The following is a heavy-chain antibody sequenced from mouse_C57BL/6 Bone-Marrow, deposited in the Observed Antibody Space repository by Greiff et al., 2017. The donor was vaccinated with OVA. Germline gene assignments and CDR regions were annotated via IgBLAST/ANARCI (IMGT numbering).Heavy chain of an antibody. J-gene: IGHJ1*03. CDR1: GYSFTGYY. CDR3: AVWYFDV. CDR2: INPSTGGT. V-gene: IGHV1-42*01. Sequence: EVHLVESGPELVKPGASVKISCKASGYSFTGYYMNWVKQSPEKSLEWIGEINPSTGGTTYNQKFKAKATLTVDKSSSTAYMQLKSLTSEDSAVYYCAVWYFDVWGTGTTVTVSS.